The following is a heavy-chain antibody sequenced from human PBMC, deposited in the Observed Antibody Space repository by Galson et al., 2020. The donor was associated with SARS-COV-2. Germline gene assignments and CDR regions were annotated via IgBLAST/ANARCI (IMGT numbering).Heavy chain of an antibody. V-gene: IGHV1-3*01. D-gene: IGHD3-22*01. J-gene: IGHJ4*02. CDR2: INVDNGNT. CDR3: ARDKGRYDSSTGY. Sequence: GESLKISCKTSGYTFTNYALHWVRQAPGQRLEWMGWINVDNGNTKYSQKFQGRVTITRDTFASKTYMELSSLRSEDTGVYYCARDKGRYDSSTGYCGQVTLVTVSS. CDR1: GYTFTNYA.